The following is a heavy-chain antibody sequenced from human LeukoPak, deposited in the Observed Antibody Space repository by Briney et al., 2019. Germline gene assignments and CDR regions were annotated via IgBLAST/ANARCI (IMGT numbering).Heavy chain of an antibody. V-gene: IGHV3-43*02. CDR1: GFALHAFD. J-gene: IGHJ6*02. CDR2: ITNDGGKT. CDR3: ATWAFYHGLDV. Sequence: GSLRLSCAASGFALHAFDMYRVRQAPGKGLEWVSRITNDGGKTYYADSVRGRFTISRDNSQSSLYLQMNSLRTDDAALYYCATWAFYHGLDVWGQGTTVTVSS. D-gene: IGHD1-26*01.